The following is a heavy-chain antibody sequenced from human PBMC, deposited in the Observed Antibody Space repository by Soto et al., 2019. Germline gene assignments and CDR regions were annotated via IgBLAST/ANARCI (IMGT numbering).Heavy chain of an antibody. CDR3: VRSGDNYNLLDY. Sequence: PGGSLRLSCAASGFILSDHYMSWIRQAPGKGLEWIGYSSNSGSFTRYADSVKGRFSISRDNAKNSLYLQMNSLRGDDTAIYYCVRSGDNYNLLDYWGQGTPVTVSS. CDR1: GFILSDHY. V-gene: IGHV3-11*06. D-gene: IGHD1-1*01. J-gene: IGHJ4*02. CDR2: SSNSGSFT.